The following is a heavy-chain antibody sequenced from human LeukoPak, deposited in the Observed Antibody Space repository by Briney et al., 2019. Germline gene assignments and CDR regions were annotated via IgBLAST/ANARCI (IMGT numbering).Heavy chain of an antibody. J-gene: IGHJ6*03. D-gene: IGHD2-2*01. V-gene: IGHV4-39*07. CDR2: IYYSGST. Sequence: PGGSLRLSCAASGFTFSSYAMNWVRQAPGKGLEWIGSIYYSGSTYYNPSLKSRVTISVDTPKNQFSLKLSSVTAADTAVYYCARALGPYCSSTSCRIYYYYYMDVWGKGTTVTVSS. CDR1: GFTFSSYA. CDR3: ARALGPYCSSTSCRIYYYYYMDV.